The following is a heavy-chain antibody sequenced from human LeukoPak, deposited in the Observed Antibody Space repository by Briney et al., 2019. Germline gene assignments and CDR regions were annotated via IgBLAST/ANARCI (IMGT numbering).Heavy chain of an antibody. D-gene: IGHD1-1*01. J-gene: IGHJ4*02. Sequence: GGSLRLSCAASGFTFSSYWMSWVRQAPGKGLEWVSGISGSGGSTFYADSVKGRFTISRDNAKNSLYLQMNSLRVEDTALYYCARDATRTGCFDQWGQGTLVTVSS. CDR2: ISGSGGST. CDR3: ARDATRTGCFDQ. CDR1: GFTFSSYW. V-gene: IGHV3-23*01.